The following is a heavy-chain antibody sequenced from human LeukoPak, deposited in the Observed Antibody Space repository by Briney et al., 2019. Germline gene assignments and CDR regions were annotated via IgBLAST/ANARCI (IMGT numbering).Heavy chain of an antibody. J-gene: IGHJ4*02. D-gene: IGHD3-9*01. CDR1: GYSLNTYW. CDR2: IYPGDSDT. CDR3: ARQADYNVLTGYFKGHLDY. Sequence: GESLKISCKGSGYSLNTYWIAWVRQMPGKGLEWMGIIYPGDSDTRYSPSFQGQVTISADQSISIAYLHWSSLKASDTAMYYCARQADYNVLTGYFKGHLDYWGQGTLVTVSS. V-gene: IGHV5-51*01.